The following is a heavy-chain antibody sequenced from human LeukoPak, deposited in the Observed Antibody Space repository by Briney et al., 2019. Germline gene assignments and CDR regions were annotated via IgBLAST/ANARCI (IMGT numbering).Heavy chain of an antibody. CDR2: INPNSGDT. CDR1: GYAFTSYY. Sequence: ASVKVSCKASGYAFTSYYIQWVRQAPGQGLECMGWINPNSGDTHFARNFQDTVTMTRDTSITTVYMSLTRLASADTAVYYCARGPLINSRGRHAHFDFWGQGTGVTVSS. V-gene: IGHV1-2*02. D-gene: IGHD3-22*01. J-gene: IGHJ4*02. CDR3: ARGPLINSRGRHAHFDF.